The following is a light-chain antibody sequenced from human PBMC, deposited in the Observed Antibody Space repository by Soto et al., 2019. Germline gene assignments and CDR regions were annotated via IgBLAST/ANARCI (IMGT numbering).Light chain of an antibody. CDR1: QSLNSW. Sequence: DIQMTQSPSTLSASVGDRVTITCRASQSLNSWLAWYQHKPGKAPKLLIHKASILASGVPSRFSGRDSGAEFTLTISSLQPDDFATYYCQHYIGYSGMFGQGTKVDIK. V-gene: IGKV1-5*03. J-gene: IGKJ1*01. CDR3: QHYIGYSGM. CDR2: KAS.